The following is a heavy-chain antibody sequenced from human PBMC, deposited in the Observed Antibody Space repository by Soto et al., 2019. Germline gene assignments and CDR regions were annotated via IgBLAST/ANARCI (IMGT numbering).Heavy chain of an antibody. CDR2: IYWDNDK. J-gene: IGHJ5*02. D-gene: IGHD5-18*01. CDR1: GFSLSTSGVG. V-gene: IGHV2-5*02. CDR3: AHLDTAMAENWFDP. Sequence: QITLKESGPTLVKPTQTLTLTCTFSGFSLSTSGVGVGWIRQPPGKALEWLALIYWDNDKRHSPSLKSRLTITKDTSKNPVVLTMTNMDPVDTATYYCAHLDTAMAENWFDPWGQGTLVTVSS.